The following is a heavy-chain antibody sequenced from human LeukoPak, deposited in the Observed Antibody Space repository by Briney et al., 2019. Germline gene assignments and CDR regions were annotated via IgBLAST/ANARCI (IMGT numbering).Heavy chain of an antibody. CDR1: GFTFSSYW. D-gene: IGHD4-11*01. CDR3: ARVGSVGHVTYYYYYMDV. V-gene: IGHV3-74*01. CDR2: INSDGRST. Sequence: GGSLRLSCAASGFTFSSYWMHWVRQAPGKGLVWVSRINSDGRSTSYADSVKGRFTISRDNAKHTLYLQMNSLRAEDTAVYYCARVGSVGHVTYYYYYMDVWGKGTTVTVSS. J-gene: IGHJ6*03.